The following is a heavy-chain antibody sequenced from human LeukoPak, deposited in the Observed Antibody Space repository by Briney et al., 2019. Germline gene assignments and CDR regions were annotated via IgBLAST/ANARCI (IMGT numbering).Heavy chain of an antibody. CDR2: IYHSGST. CDR3: ARTTSEGYCSSTSCPTNAFDI. Sequence: PSETLSLTCTVSGYSISSGYYWGWIRQPPGKGLEWIGSIYHSGSTYYNPSLKSRVTISVDTSKNQFSLKLSSVTAADTAVYYCARTTSEGYCSSTSCPTNAFDIWGQGTMVTVSS. CDR1: GYSISSGYY. D-gene: IGHD2-2*01. V-gene: IGHV4-38-2*02. J-gene: IGHJ3*02.